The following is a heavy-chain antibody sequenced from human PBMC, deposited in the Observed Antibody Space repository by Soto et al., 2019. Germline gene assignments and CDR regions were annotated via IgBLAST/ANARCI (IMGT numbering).Heavy chain of an antibody. CDR1: GFSFSDYV. CDR2: MWYHGRVL. Sequence: GGSLRLSCAASGFSFSDYVMHWVRQAPGKGLDWVAVMWYHGRVLFYADSVKGRFTISRDNSKNTLYLQMNSLRAEDTAVYYCARDQGGQSGNFIFDTWGQGTLVTVSS. D-gene: IGHD3-16*01. V-gene: IGHV3-33*01. J-gene: IGHJ4*02. CDR3: ARDQGGQSGNFIFDT.